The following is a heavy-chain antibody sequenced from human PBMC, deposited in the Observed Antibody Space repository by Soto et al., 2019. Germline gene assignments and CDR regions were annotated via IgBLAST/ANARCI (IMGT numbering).Heavy chain of an antibody. CDR1: GYTFTSYD. D-gene: IGHD3-3*01. J-gene: IGHJ4*02. CDR2: MNPNSGNT. V-gene: IGHV1-8*01. Sequence: QVQLVQSGAEVKKPGASVKVSCKASGYTFTSYDINWVRQATGQGLEWMGWMNPNSGNTGYAQKFQGRVTMTRNTSRSTAYMELSSLRSADTAVYYCARGGTIFGVVIPYFDYWGQGTLVTVSS. CDR3: ARGGTIFGVVIPYFDY.